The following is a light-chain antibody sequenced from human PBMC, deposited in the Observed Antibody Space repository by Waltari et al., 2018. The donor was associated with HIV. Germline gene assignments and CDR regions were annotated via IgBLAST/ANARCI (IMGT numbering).Light chain of an antibody. CDR1: QSISSH. CDR2: AAS. Sequence: DLQMTQSPSSLSASVGDRVTITCPASQSISSHFNWYQQKPGKAPKLLLYAASSLQSGVPSRFSGSGSGTDFTLTISSLQPEDFATYYCQQSYSTPPITFGPATRLEIK. CDR3: QQSYSTPPIT. J-gene: IGKJ5*01. V-gene: IGKV1-39*01.